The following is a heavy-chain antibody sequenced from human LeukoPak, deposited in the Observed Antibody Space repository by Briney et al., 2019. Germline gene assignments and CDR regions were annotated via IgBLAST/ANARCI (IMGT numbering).Heavy chain of an antibody. Sequence: SETLSLTCTVSGGSISSYYWSWIRQPPGKGLEWIGYIYYSGSTNDNPSLKSRVTISVDTSKNQFSLKLSSVTAADTAVYYCARISGSYYFQFDYWGQGILVTVSS. CDR3: ARISGSYYFQFDY. D-gene: IGHD3-10*01. J-gene: IGHJ4*02. CDR1: GGSISSYY. V-gene: IGHV4-59*01. CDR2: IYYSGST.